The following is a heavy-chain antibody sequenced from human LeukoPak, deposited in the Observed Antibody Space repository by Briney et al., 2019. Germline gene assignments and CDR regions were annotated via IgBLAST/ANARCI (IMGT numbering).Heavy chain of an antibody. V-gene: IGHV4-38-2*01. D-gene: IGHD4-17*01. CDR2: IYVSGST. J-gene: IGHJ3*01. CDR1: SYSISSGYS. Sequence: KPSETLSLTCAVSSYSISSGYSWGWIRQPPGKGLEWIGNIYVSGSTYYNLSLKSRVTISIDMSKNLFPLKLISVTAADMAVYRCAKTDYGDYGGFNSWGQGTMVTVSS. CDR3: AKTDYGDYGGFNS.